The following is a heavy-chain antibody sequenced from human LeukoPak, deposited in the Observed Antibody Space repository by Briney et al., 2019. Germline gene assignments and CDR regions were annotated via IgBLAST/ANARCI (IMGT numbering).Heavy chain of an antibody. CDR2: INGDGSST. D-gene: IGHD1-1*01. CDR1: GFSFSGYW. CDR3: ARHLGTYSDH. Sequence: GGSLRLSCAASGFSFSGYWMYWVRQAPGKGLVWVSLINGDGSSTNYADSVKGRFTISRDNAKNTPYLQVNSLRADDTAVYYCARHLGTYSDHWGQGTVVTVSA. J-gene: IGHJ4*02. V-gene: IGHV3-74*01.